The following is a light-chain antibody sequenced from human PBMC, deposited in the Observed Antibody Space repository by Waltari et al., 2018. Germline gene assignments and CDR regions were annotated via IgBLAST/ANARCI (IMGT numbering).Light chain of an antibody. CDR1: NIGVYG. CDR2: DYS. J-gene: IGLJ2*01. V-gene: IGLV3-21*02. Sequence: SFVLTQAPSVSVAPGQTARITCGGNNIGVYGARWYQQHPGHAPGLVVDDYSDRPSRLPERFSGASSANTASLTISRVEAGDEADYYGQGWAGSDYDVAFCGGTKL. CDR3: QGWAGSDYDVA.